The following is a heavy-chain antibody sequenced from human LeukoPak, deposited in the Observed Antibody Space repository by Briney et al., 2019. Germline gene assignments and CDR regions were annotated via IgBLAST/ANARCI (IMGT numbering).Heavy chain of an antibody. CDR3: ARDKWSGFDY. D-gene: IGHD3-3*01. CDR1: GGSISSGSYY. Sequence: PSQTLSLTCTVSGGSISSGSYYWSWIRQPAGKGLEWIGRIYTSGSSNYNPSLKSRVTISVDTSKNQVSLKLSSVTAADKSVYYCARDKWSGFDYWGQETLVTVSS. J-gene: IGHJ4*02. V-gene: IGHV4-61*02. CDR2: IYTSGSS.